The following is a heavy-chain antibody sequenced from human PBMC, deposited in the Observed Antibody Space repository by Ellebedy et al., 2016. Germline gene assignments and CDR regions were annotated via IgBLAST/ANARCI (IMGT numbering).Heavy chain of an antibody. CDR3: VRHRDYGSGSSGGMDV. D-gene: IGHD3-10*01. CDR1: GYSFTSYW. V-gene: IGHV5-10-1*01. CDR2: IDPSDSYT. J-gene: IGHJ6*02. Sequence: GESLKISCKGSGYSFTSYWISWVRQMPGKGLEWMGRIDPSDSYTNYSPSFQGHVTISVDKSISTAYLQWSSLKDSDIAMYYCVRHRDYGSGSSGGMDVWGQGTTVTVSS.